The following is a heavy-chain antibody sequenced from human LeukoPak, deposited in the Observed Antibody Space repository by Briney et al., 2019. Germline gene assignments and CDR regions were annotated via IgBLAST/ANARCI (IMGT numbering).Heavy chain of an antibody. CDR1: GFTFRSHA. Sequence: PGGSLRLSCVGSGFTFRSHAMSWVRQAPEKGLEFVSGIYENGGTTYYADSVKGRFSISRDNSKNTLYLQMASLRGEDTAVYYCAKDFRIGYSAHFDYWGQGAPVTVSS. J-gene: IGHJ4*02. CDR2: IYENGGTT. V-gene: IGHV3-23*01. D-gene: IGHD2-21*01. CDR3: AKDFRIGYSAHFDY.